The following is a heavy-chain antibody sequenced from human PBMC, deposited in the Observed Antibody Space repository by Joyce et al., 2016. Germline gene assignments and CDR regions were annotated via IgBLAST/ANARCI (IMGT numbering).Heavy chain of an antibody. J-gene: IGHJ6*02. CDR3: ARDRNEGYCTSARCYYYYYYGMDV. V-gene: IGHV4-59*01. D-gene: IGHD2-2*01. Sequence: QVQLQESGPGLVKPSETLSLTCTVSGGSINTYYWSWIRQPPGKGLEWIGYISYRGTANYAPSLKSRVTISGDTAKNQISLKVTSVTAADTAVYYCARDRNEGYCTSARCYYYYYYGMDVWGQGTTVTVSS. CDR1: GGSINTYY. CDR2: ISYRGTA.